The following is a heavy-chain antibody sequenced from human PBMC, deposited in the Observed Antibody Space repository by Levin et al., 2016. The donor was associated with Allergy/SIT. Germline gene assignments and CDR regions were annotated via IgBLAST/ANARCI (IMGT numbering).Heavy chain of an antibody. CDR2: IMPIFGTA. J-gene: IGHJ4*02. Sequence: SVKVSCKASGYTFTSYGISWVRQAPGQGLEWMGGIMPIFGTAKYAQTFEGRVTITADESTSTAYMELSSLRSEDTAIYYCASAPRGDYDRDYWGQGTLVTVSS. V-gene: IGHV1-69*13. CDR1: GYTFTSYG. D-gene: IGHD4-17*01. CDR3: ASAPRGDYDRDY.